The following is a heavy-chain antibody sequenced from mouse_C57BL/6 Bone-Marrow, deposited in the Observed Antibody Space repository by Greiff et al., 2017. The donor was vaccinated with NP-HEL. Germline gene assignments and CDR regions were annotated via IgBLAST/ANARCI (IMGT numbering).Heavy chain of an antibody. D-gene: IGHD1-2*01. CDR1: GYTFTDYY. V-gene: IGHV1-76*01. J-gene: IGHJ2*01. Sequence: VKLQESGAELVRPGASVKLSCKASGYTFTDYYINWVKQRPGQGLEWIARIYPGSGNTYYNEKFKGKATLTAEKSSSTAYMQLSSLTSEDSAVYFCARGAITTNYWGQGTTLTVSS. CDR3: ARGAITTNY. CDR2: IYPGSGNT.